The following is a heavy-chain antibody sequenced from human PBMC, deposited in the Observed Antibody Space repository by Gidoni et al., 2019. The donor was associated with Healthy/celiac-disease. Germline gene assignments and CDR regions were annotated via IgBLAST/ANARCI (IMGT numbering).Heavy chain of an antibody. CDR1: GNTFTGYY. CDR3: ARTLPSRGYYGMDV. V-gene: IGHV1-2*02. CDR2: INPNSGGT. Sequence: QVQLVQSGAEVKKPGASVKVSFKATGNTFTGYYMHLVRQAPGQGLEWMGWINPNSGGTNYAQKFQGRVTRTRDTSISTAYMELSRLRSDDTAVYYCARTLPSRGYYGMDVWGQGTTVTVSS. J-gene: IGHJ6*02. D-gene: IGHD3-10*01.